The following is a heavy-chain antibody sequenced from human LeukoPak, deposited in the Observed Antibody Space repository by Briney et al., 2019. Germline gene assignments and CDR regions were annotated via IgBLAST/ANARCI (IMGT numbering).Heavy chain of an antibody. D-gene: IGHD6-13*01. V-gene: IGHV4-39*07. CDR2: IYYSGST. CDR1: GGSISSSSYY. CDR3: ARVYYSSSYDYWYFDL. J-gene: IGHJ2*01. Sequence: SETLSLTCTVSGGSISSSSYYWGWIRQPPGKGLEWIGSIYYSGSTYYKPSLKSRVTISVDTSKNQFSLKLTSVTAADTAVYYCARVYYSSSYDYWYFDLWGRGTLVTVSS.